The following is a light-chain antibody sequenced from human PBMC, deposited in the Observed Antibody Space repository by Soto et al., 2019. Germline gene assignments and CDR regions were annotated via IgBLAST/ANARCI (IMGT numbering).Light chain of an antibody. CDR2: ATS. J-gene: IGKJ2*01. V-gene: IGKV1-39*01. CDR3: QQTYTMPVT. Sequence: DVQMTQSPSSLSTSVGDRVTITCQASQSIASFLNWYQQRPGTAPKLLIYATSNLESGVPSRFSGRGSATDFTLSINSLQPEDFATYFCQQTYTMPVTFGQGTRLEMK. CDR1: QSIASF.